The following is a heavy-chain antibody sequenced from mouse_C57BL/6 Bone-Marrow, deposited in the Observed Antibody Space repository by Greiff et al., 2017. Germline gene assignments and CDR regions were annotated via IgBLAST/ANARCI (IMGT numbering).Heavy chain of an antibody. CDR3: ARSRTVDWYFDV. Sequence: QVQLQQPGAELVKPGASVKMSCKASGYTFTSYWITWVKQRPGQGLEWIGDIYPGSGSTNYNEKFKSKATLTVDTSSSTAYMQLSSLTSEDSAVYYCARSRTVDWYFDVWGTGTTVTVSS. CDR2: IYPGSGST. J-gene: IGHJ1*03. CDR1: GYTFTSYW. D-gene: IGHD1-1*01. V-gene: IGHV1-55*01.